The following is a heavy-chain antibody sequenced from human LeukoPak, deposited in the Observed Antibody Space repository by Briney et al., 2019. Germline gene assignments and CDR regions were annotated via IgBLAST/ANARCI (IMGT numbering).Heavy chain of an antibody. D-gene: IGHD1-26*01. J-gene: IGHJ6*03. CDR3: ARDPPYSGSYYYMDV. Sequence: SETLSLTCTVSGYSISSGYYWGWIRQPPGKGLEWIGSIYHSGSTYYNPSLKSRVTISVDTSKNQFSLKLSSVTAADTAVYYCARDPPYSGSYYYMDVWGKGTTVTVSS. CDR1: GYSISSGYY. V-gene: IGHV4-38-2*02. CDR2: IYHSGST.